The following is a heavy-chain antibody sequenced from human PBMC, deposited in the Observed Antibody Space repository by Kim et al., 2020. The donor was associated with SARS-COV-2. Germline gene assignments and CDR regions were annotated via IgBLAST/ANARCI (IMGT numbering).Heavy chain of an antibody. V-gene: IGHV4-31*03. J-gene: IGHJ4*02. D-gene: IGHD3-22*01. CDR3: ALGGVVIIDY. CDR1: GGSISSGGYY. CDR2: IYYSGST. Sequence: SETLSLTCTVSGGSISSGGYYWSWIRQHPGKGLEWIGYIYYSGSTYYNPSLKSRVTISVDTSKNQFSLKLSSVTAADTAVYYCALGGVVIIDYWGQGTLVTVSS.